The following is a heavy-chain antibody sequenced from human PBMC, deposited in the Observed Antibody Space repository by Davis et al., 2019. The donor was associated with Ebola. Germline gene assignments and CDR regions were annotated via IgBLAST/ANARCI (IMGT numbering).Heavy chain of an antibody. CDR3: ARGSQSNDENAFDV. CDR2: VSYNERT. D-gene: IGHD1-1*01. J-gene: IGHJ3*01. V-gene: IGHV4-4*07. Sequence: SETLSLTCTVSGGSITTYYWNWFRQAAGKEMEWIGRVSYNERTYYNAALKSRATMSIDTSKNQYSLKLNSLTAADTALYYCARGSQSNDENAFDVWGQGTMVTVSS. CDR1: GGSITTYY.